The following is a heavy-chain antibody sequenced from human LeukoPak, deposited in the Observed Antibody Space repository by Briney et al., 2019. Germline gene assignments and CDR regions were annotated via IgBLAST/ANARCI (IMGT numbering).Heavy chain of an antibody. CDR2: FDPEDGET. CDR1: GYTLTELS. Sequence: ASVKVSCKVSGYTLTELSMHWVRQAPGKGLEWMGGFDPEDGETIYAQKFQGRVTMTEDTSTDTAYMELSSLRSEDTAVYYCATPSSGYFHYADAFDIWGQGTMVTVSS. D-gene: IGHD3-22*01. J-gene: IGHJ3*02. V-gene: IGHV1-24*01. CDR3: ATPSSGYFHYADAFDI.